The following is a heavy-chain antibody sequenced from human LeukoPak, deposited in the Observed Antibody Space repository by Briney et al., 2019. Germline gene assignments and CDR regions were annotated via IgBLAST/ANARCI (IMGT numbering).Heavy chain of an antibody. CDR2: IYYSGST. Sequence: PSETLSLTCTVSGGSISGSSYYWGWIRQPPGKGLEWIGSIYYSGSTYYNPSLKSRVTISVDTSKNQFSLKLSSVSAADTAVYYCASITLRVLDYWGQGTLVTVSS. CDR1: GGSISGSSYY. V-gene: IGHV4-39*01. CDR3: ASITLRVLDY. D-gene: IGHD3-3*01. J-gene: IGHJ4*02.